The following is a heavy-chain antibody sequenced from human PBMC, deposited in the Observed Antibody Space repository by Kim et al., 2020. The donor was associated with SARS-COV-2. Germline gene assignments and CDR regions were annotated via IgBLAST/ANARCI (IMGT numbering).Heavy chain of an antibody. CDR3: TLGGYLSDPAWGWFDP. Sequence: GGSLRLSCTASGFTFGDYAMSWFRQAPGKGLEWVGFIRSKAYGGTTEYAASVKGRFTISRDDSKSIAYLQMNSLKTEDTAVYYCTLGGYLSDPAWGWFDPWGQGTLVPSPQ. D-gene: IGHD3-16*01. CDR1: GFTFGDYA. J-gene: IGHJ5*02. V-gene: IGHV3-49*03. CDR2: IRSKAYGGTT.